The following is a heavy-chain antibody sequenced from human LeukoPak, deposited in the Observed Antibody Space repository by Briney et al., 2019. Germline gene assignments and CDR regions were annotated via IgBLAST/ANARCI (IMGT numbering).Heavy chain of an antibody. V-gene: IGHV6-1*01. CDR1: GDSVSSNSAA. CDR3: ARVIAAAGIPYYYYGMDV. J-gene: IGHJ6*02. CDR2: TYYRSKWYN. Sequence: SQTLSLTCAISGDSVSSNSAAWNWIRQSPSRGLEWLGRTYYRSKWYNDYAVSVKSRITINPDTSKNQFSLQLNSVTPEDTAVYYCARVIAAAGIPYYYYGMDVWGQGTTVTVSS. D-gene: IGHD6-13*01.